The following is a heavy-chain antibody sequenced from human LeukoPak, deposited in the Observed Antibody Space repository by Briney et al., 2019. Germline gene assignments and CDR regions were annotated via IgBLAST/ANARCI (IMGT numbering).Heavy chain of an antibody. CDR2: VSAYNGNT. V-gene: IGHV1-18*01. D-gene: IGHD1-14*01. J-gene: IGHJ5*02. Sequence: ASVKVSCKASVYTFTSYGISWVRQAPGQGLEWMGWVSAYNGNTKYAQKFQGRVTMTTDTSTSTAYMELRSLRSDDTAVHYCARDLPERCGWLDLWGQGTLVTVSS. CDR1: VYTFTSYG. CDR3: ARDLPERCGWLDL.